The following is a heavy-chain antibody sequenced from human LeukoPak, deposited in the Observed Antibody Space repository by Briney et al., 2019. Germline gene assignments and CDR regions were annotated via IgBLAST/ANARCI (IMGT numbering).Heavy chain of an antibody. D-gene: IGHD6-13*01. CDR3: ARDRGSSSWYPKWYYGMDV. Sequence: GGSLRLSCAASGFTFSSYWMSWVRQAPGKGLEWVDNIKEDGSEKYYADSVKGRFTISRDNSKNTLYLQMNSLRAEDTAVYYCARDRGSSSWYPKWYYGMDVWGQGTTVTVSS. V-gene: IGHV3-7*01. CDR2: IKEDGSEK. J-gene: IGHJ6*02. CDR1: GFTFSSYW.